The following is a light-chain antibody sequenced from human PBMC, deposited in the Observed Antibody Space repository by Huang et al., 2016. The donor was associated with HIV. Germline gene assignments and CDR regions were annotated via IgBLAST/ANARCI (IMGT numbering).Light chain of an antibody. V-gene: IGKV3-15*01. CDR2: GAS. CDR3: QQYNDWPPWYT. CDR1: RSVGNN. J-gene: IGKJ2*01. Sequence: IVMTQSPATLSVSPGERATLSCRASRSVGNNLAWYQQKVGHAPRLLLYGASTRATGIAARFSVSGSGTDFTLTISSLQSEDFAVYYCQQYNDWPPWYTFGQGTKLEIK.